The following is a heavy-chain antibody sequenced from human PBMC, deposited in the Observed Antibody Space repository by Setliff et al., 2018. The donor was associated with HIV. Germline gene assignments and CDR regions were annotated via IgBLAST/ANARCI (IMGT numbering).Heavy chain of an antibody. D-gene: IGHD3-10*01. CDR3: ARAPLYGSGSYSYYGMDV. CDR2: INPNSGGT. Sequence: RASVKVSCKASGYTFTGYYMHWVRQAPGQGLEWMGRINPNSGGTNYAQKFQGRVTMTRDTSISTAYMELSRLRSDDTVVYYCARAPLYGSGSYSYYGMDVWGQGTTVTVSS. J-gene: IGHJ6*02. CDR1: GYTFTGYY. V-gene: IGHV1-2*05.